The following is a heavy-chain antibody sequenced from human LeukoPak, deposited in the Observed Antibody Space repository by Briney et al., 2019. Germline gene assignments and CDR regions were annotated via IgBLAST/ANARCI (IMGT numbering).Heavy chain of an antibody. J-gene: IGHJ5*02. CDR2: INPNSGGT. D-gene: IGHD2-15*01. CDR3: ARGGGRRRETNWFDP. CDR1: GYTFTGYY. V-gene: IGHV1-2*02. Sequence: ASVKVSCKASGYTFTGYYMHWVRQAPGQGLEWMGWINPNSGGTNYAQKFQGRVTMTRDTSISTAYMELSRLRSDDTAVYYCARGGGRRRETNWFDPWGQGTLVTVSS.